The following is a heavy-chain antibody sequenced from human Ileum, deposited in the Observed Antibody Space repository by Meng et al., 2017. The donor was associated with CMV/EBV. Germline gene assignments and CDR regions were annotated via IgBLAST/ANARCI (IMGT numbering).Heavy chain of an antibody. CDR1: GYAFTNYH. Sequence: ASVKVSCKASGYAFTNYHIHWVRQDPGQRRECMGIINPDGGTTSISQKFQGRVTLTRDTSTSTVYMELSSLTTEDTAVYYCARDGSITGGEDWFDPWGQGTLVTVFS. J-gene: IGHJ5*02. CDR3: ARDGSITGGEDWFDP. V-gene: IGHV1-46*01. CDR2: INPDGGTT. D-gene: IGHD1-14*01.